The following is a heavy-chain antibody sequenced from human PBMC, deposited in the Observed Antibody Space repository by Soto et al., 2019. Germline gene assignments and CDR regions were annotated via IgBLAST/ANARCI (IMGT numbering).Heavy chain of an antibody. Sequence: SETLSLTCTVSGGSISSSSYYWGWILQPPGKGLEWIGSIYYSGSTYYNPSLKSRVTISVDTSKNQFSLKLSSVTAADTAVYYCARVYYDFWSGYPDYWGQGTLVTVSS. CDR1: GGSISSSSYY. D-gene: IGHD3-3*01. CDR2: IYYSGST. J-gene: IGHJ4*02. V-gene: IGHV4-39*01. CDR3: ARVYYDFWSGYPDY.